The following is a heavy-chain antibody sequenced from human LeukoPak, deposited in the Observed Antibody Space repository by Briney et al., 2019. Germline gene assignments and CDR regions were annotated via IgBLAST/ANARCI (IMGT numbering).Heavy chain of an antibody. Sequence: PGGSLRLSCAASGFTFSSYWMSWVRQAPGKGLEWVANIKQDGSEKYYVDSAKGRFTISRDNAKNSLYLQMNSLRAEDTAVYYCAREALVGATVLDAFDIWGQGTMVTVSS. J-gene: IGHJ3*02. CDR1: GFTFSSYW. V-gene: IGHV3-7*01. D-gene: IGHD1-26*01. CDR2: IKQDGSEK. CDR3: AREALVGATVLDAFDI.